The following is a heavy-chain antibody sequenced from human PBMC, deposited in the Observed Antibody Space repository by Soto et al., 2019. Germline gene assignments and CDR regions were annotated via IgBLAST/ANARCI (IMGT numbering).Heavy chain of an antibody. D-gene: IGHD6-13*01. CDR3: AREIHSSSWYAWFDP. J-gene: IGHJ5*02. Sequence: SETLSLTCTVSGGSISSYYWSWIRQPPGKGLEWIGYIYYSGSTNYNPSLKSRVTISVDTSKNQFSLKLSSVTAADTAVYYCAREIHSSSWYAWFDPWGQGTLVTVSS. CDR1: GGSISSYY. V-gene: IGHV4-59*01. CDR2: IYYSGST.